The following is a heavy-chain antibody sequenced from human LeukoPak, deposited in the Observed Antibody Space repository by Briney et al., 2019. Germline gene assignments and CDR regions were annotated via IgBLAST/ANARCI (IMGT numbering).Heavy chain of an antibody. V-gene: IGHV4-39*07. CDR2: IYYSGST. CDR3: ARGVYGGNFDY. Sequence: SETLSLTCTVSGGSISSSSYYWGWIRQPPGKGLEWIGSIYYSGSTYYNPSLKSRVTISVDTSKNQFSLKLSSVTAADTAVYYCARGVYGGNFDYWGQGTLVTVSS. CDR1: GGSISSSSYY. J-gene: IGHJ4*02. D-gene: IGHD4-23*01.